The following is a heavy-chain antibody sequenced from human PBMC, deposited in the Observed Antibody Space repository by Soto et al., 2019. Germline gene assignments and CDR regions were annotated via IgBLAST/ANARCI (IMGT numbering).Heavy chain of an antibody. D-gene: IGHD3-22*01. CDR3: ARDTAGRGFLGYYGVDV. V-gene: IGHV4-31*03. CDR1: SVSVTSGTYY. Sequence: SETLSLTCSVSSVSVTSGTYYWTWIRQSPGKGLEWIGNVYHRGNTFYNPSLKSRVFISVDTSKNQFSLRLSSVTAADTAVYYCARDTAGRGFLGYYGVDVWGQGTTVTVSS. CDR2: VYHRGNT. J-gene: IGHJ6*02.